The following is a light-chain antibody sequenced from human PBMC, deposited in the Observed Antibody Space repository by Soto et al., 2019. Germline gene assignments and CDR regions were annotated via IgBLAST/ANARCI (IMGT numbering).Light chain of an antibody. CDR3: GTWDSRLSTYV. J-gene: IGLJ1*01. CDR1: SSNIGNNY. V-gene: IGLV1-51*01. CDR2: DNN. Sequence: QSVLTQPPSVCAAPGQKVTISCSGSSSNIGNNYVSWYQQLPGIAPKLLIFDNNKRPSGIPDRFSGSKSGMSATLAITGLQTGDEADYYCGTWDSRLSTYVFGTGTKVTVL.